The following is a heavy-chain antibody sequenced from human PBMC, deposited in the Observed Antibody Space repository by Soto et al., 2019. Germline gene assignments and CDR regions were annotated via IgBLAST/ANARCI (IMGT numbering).Heavy chain of an antibody. Sequence: QVQLVQSGAEVKKPGASVKVSCKASGYTFTSYGISWVRQAPGQVLEWMGWISAYNGNTNYAQKLQGRVTMTTDKSTSTAYMELRSLRSDDTAVYYCARDRGVVLVPAAPWGGWFAPWGQGTLVTVSS. CDR2: ISAYNGNT. J-gene: IGHJ5*02. CDR1: GYTFTSYG. V-gene: IGHV1-18*01. D-gene: IGHD2-2*01. CDR3: ARDRGVVLVPAAPWGGWFAP.